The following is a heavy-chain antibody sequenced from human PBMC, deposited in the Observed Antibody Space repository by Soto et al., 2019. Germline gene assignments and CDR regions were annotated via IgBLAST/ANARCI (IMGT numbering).Heavy chain of an antibody. J-gene: IGHJ5*02. V-gene: IGHV1-18*01. Sequence: ASVKVSCKASGYTFTSYVISWVRQAPGQGLEWMGWISAYNGNTNYAQKLQGRVTMTTDTSTSTAYMELRSLRSDDTAVYYCARVIRFLEWLLDNWFYPWGQGTLVTVSS. CDR3: ARVIRFLEWLLDNWFYP. CDR1: GYTFTSYV. CDR2: ISAYNGNT. D-gene: IGHD3-3*01.